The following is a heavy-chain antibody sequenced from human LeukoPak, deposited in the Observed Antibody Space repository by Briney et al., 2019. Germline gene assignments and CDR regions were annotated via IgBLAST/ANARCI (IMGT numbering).Heavy chain of an antibody. Sequence: GGSLRLSCAASGFTFDDYGMSWVRQAPGKGLEWVSGINWNGGSTGYADSVKGRFTISRDNAKNSLYLQMNSLRAEDTALYYCAKDTGSGYDYFSYYFDYWGQGTLVTVSS. V-gene: IGHV3-20*04. CDR3: AKDTGSGYDYFSYYFDY. J-gene: IGHJ4*02. D-gene: IGHD5-12*01. CDR2: INWNGGST. CDR1: GFTFDDYG.